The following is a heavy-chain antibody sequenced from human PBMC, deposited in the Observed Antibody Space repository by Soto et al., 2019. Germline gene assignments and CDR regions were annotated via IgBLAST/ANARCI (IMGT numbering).Heavy chain of an antibody. J-gene: IGHJ6*02. CDR2: IIPIFGTA. CDR3: ARHVPAAGYYYGMDV. V-gene: IGHV1-69*12. Sequence: QVQLVQSGAEVKKPGSSVKVSCKASGGTFSSYAISWVRQAPGQGLEWMGGIIPIFGTANYAKKFQGRVTITADESTSTAYMELSSPRSEDTAVYYCARHVPAAGYYYGMDVWGQGTRVTVSS. CDR1: GGTFSSYA. D-gene: IGHD2-2*01.